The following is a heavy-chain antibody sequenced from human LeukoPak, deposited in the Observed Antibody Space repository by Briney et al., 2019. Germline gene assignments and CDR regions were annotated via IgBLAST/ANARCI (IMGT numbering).Heavy chain of an antibody. CDR2: IIPIFGTA. V-gene: IGHV1-69*13. CDR1: GGTFSRYA. D-gene: IGHD3-10*01. J-gene: IGHJ3*01. CDR3: ARGAIEGYVFIS. Sequence: GASVKVSCKASGGTFSRYAISWVRQAPGQGLEWMGGIIPIFGTANYAQKFQGRVTITADESTSTAYMELSSLRSEDTAVYYCARGAIEGYVFISWGQGTMVTVSS.